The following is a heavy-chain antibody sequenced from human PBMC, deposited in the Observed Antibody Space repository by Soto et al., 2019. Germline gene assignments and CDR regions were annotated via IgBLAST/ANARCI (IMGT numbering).Heavy chain of an antibody. CDR2: ISTYNGNT. CDR1: GYTFTTYD. V-gene: IGHV1-18*01. Sequence: ASVKVSCKASGYTFTTYDISWVRQAPGQGLEWMGRISTYNGNTNYPQSLQGRLTLTTETSTTTAYMELRSLRSDDTAVYYCAIDPFHVLMVNAPNLYGMDVWGQGTTVTVSS. D-gene: IGHD2-8*01. CDR3: AIDPFHVLMVNAPNLYGMDV. J-gene: IGHJ6*02.